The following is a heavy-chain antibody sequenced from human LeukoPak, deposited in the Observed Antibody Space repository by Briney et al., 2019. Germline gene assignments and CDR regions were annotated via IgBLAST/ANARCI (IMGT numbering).Heavy chain of an antibody. V-gene: IGHV1-69*05. D-gene: IGHD5-12*01. J-gene: IGHJ4*02. CDR2: IIPIFGTA. Sequence: ASEKVSCKASGGTFSSYAISWVRQAPGQGLEWMGRIIPIFGTANYEQKFQGRVTITTDESTSTAYMELSSLRSEDTAVYYCARDARTTRGYSGYEARLYYFDYWGQGTLVTVSS. CDR1: GGTFSSYA. CDR3: ARDARTTRGYSGYEARLYYFDY.